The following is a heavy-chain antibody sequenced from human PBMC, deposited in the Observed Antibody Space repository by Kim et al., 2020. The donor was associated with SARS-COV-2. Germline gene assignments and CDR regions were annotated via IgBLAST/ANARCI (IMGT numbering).Heavy chain of an antibody. D-gene: IGHD6-19*01. V-gene: IGHV3-33*01. CDR2: IWYDGGNK. Sequence: GGSLRLSCAASGFTFSSYGMHWVRQAPGKGLEWVAVIWYDGGNKYYADSVKGRFTISRDNSKNTLYLQMNSLRAEDTAVYYCARDNIAWQWLGTDGWFDPWGQEALVTLSS. J-gene: IGHJ5*02. CDR3: ARDNIAWQWLGTDGWFDP. CDR1: GFTFSSYG.